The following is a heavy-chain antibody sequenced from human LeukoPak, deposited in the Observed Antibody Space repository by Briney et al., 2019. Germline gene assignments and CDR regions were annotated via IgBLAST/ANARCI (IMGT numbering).Heavy chain of an antibody. J-gene: IGHJ4*02. CDR2: INHSGST. V-gene: IGHV4-34*01. CDR1: GGSFSGYY. Sequence: PSETLSLTCAVYGGSFSGYYWSWIRQPPGKGLEWIGEINHSGSTNYNPSLKSRVTISVDTSKNQFSLKLSSVTAADTAVYYCAATYYYDSSGYVGDYWGQGTLVTVSS. D-gene: IGHD3-22*01. CDR3: AATYYYDSSGYVGDY.